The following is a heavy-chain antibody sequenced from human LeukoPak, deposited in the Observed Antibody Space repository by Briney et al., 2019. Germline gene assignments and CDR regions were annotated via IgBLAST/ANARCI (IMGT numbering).Heavy chain of an antibody. CDR2: IYQTGST. CDR3: VRDRWWGLYYFDY. V-gene: IGHV4-38-2*02. Sequence: NPSETLSLTCTVSGYSIRSGYYWGWIRQSPGKGLEWIGNIYQTGSTYYNPSLKSRVTISMDTTWNQFSLKLSSVTAADTAVYFCVRDRWWGLYYFDYWGQGTLVTVPS. D-gene: IGHD2-15*01. CDR1: GYSIRSGYY. J-gene: IGHJ4*02.